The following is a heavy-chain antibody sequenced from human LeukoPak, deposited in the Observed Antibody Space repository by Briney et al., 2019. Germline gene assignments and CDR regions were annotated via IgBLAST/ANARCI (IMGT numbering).Heavy chain of an antibody. CDR3: ASDGIKGDYYYMDV. CDR2: NNPGGGSV. D-gene: IGHD3-10*01. J-gene: IGHJ6*03. CDR1: GYSYTTYY. Sequence: LGASVKVSCKASGYSYTTYYLHWVRQAPGQGLEWMGINNPGGGSVVHGQKSQGRVTMTRDMSTSTVYMELSSLRSEDTAVYYCASDGIKGDYYYMDVWGKGTTVTVSS. V-gene: IGHV1-46*01.